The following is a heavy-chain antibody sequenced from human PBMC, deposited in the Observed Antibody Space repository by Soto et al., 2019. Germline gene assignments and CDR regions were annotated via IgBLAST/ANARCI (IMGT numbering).Heavy chain of an antibody. CDR2: ISAYNGNT. Sequence: ASVKVSCKASGYTFTSYGISWVRQAPGQGLEWMGWISAYNGNTNYAQKLQGRVTMTTDTSTSTAYMELRSLRSDDTAVYYCARDNSGYDILTGLNYYYYMDVWGKGTTVTVS. CDR3: ARDNSGYDILTGLNYYYYMDV. D-gene: IGHD3-9*01. J-gene: IGHJ6*03. V-gene: IGHV1-18*01. CDR1: GYTFTSYG.